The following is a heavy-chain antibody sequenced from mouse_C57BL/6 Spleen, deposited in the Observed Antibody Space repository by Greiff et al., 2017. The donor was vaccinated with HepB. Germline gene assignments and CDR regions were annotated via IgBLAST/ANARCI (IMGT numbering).Heavy chain of an antibody. CDR2: ISYDGSN. CDR3: ARDSTTVAPGLGFAY. CDR1: GYSITSGYY. Sequence: EVQLQQSGPGLVKPSQSLSLTCSVTGYSITSGYYWNWIRQFPGNKLEWMGYISYDGSNNYNPSLKNRISITRDTSKNQFYLKLNSVTTEDTATYYCARDSTTVAPGLGFAYWGQGTLVTVSA. J-gene: IGHJ3*01. V-gene: IGHV3-6*01. D-gene: IGHD1-1*01.